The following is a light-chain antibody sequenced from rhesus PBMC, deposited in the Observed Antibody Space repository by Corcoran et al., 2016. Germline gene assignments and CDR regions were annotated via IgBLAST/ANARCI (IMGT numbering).Light chain of an antibody. CDR3: MQGTQLPWT. CDR2: FAS. Sequence: DIVMTQTPLSLPVTPGEPASISCRSSQSLLHSNGYTYLYWYLQKPGKSPQLRMYFASSRASGVPERFSGSGSGTDFTLEISMGEAEDMGVYYCMQGTQLPWTFGQGTKVEIK. J-gene: IGKJ1*01. V-gene: IGKV2-91*01. CDR1: QSLLHSNGYTY.